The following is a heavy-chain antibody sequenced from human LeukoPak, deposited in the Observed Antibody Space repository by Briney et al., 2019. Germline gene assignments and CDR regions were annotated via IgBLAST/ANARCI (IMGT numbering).Heavy chain of an antibody. CDR3: AKDSSGEFDY. Sequence: GGSLRLSCAASGFTVSSNYMSWVRQAPGKGLEGVSVIYSGGSTYYADSVKGRFTISRDNSKNTLYLQMNSLRAEDMALYYCAKDSSGEFDYWGQGTLVTVSS. J-gene: IGHJ4*02. V-gene: IGHV3-53*01. CDR2: IYSGGST. D-gene: IGHD6-19*01. CDR1: GFTVSSNY.